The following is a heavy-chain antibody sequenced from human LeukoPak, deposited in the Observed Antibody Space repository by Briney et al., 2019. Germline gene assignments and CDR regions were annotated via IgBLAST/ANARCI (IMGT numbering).Heavy chain of an antibody. Sequence: PGGSLRLSCAASGFLFSSYWIDWVRQAPREGLVWVSGINSDGSMTRYAESVKGRFTISRDNAKNTLYLQMNSLRAEDTAVYYCARVGSTDSPHAFDIWGQGTTVTVSS. J-gene: IGHJ3*02. CDR2: INSDGSMT. CDR1: GFLFSSYW. D-gene: IGHD3-22*01. CDR3: ARVGSTDSPHAFDI. V-gene: IGHV3-74*01.